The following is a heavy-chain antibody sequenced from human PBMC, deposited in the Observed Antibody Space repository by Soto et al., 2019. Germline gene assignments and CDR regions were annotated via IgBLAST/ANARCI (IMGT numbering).Heavy chain of an antibody. Sequence: PGGSLRLSCAAYGFTFSSYAMSWVRQAPGKXLEWVSAISGSGGSTYYADSVKGRFTISRDNSKNTLYLQMSSLRAEDTAVYYCAKGNCSSTSCPPRRPYYYGMDVWGQGTTVTVSS. CDR3: AKGNCSSTSCPPRRPYYYGMDV. CDR1: GFTFSSYA. CDR2: ISGSGGST. J-gene: IGHJ6*02. V-gene: IGHV3-23*01. D-gene: IGHD2-2*01.